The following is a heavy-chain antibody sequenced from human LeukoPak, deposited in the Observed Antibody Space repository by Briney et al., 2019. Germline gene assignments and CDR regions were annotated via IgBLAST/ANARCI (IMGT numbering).Heavy chain of an antibody. CDR2: INPNSGGT. J-gene: IGHJ6*02. V-gene: IGHV1-2*02. CDR1: EYIFTDYY. D-gene: IGHD3-10*01. Sequence: GASVKVSCKASEYIFTDYYIHWVRQAPGQGLEWMGWINPNSGGTDYAQRFQGRVTMTRDTSISTAYMEMSSLRSDDTAVYFCARVHYVSGTYAFYYGMDVWGQGTTVTVS. CDR3: ARVHYVSGTYAFYYGMDV.